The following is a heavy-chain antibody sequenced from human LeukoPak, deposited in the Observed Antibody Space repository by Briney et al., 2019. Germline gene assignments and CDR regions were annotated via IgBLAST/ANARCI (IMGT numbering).Heavy chain of an antibody. CDR2: IYTSGST. J-gene: IGHJ6*02. CDR1: GGSISSYY. CDR3: ARDLKRYGDRYGMDV. D-gene: IGHD4-17*01. V-gene: IGHV4-4*07. Sequence: SETLSLTCTVSGGSISSYYWSWIRQPAGKGLEWIGRIYTSGSTNYNPSLKSRVTMSVDTSKNQFSLKLSSVTAADTAVYYSARDLKRYGDRYGMDVWGQGTTVTVSS.